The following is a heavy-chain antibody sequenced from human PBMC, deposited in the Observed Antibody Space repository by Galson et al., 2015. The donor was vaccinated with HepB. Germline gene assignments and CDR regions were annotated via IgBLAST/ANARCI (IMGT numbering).Heavy chain of an antibody. CDR2: IKQDGSEK. Sequence: SLRLSCAASGFTFSSYWMSWVRQAPGKGLEWVANIKQDGSEKYYVDSVKGRFTISRDNAKNSLYLQMNSLRAEDTAVYYCARILSSDNSGYYDAYFDYWGQGTLVTVSS. V-gene: IGHV3-7*03. CDR3: ARILSSDNSGYYDAYFDY. J-gene: IGHJ4*02. D-gene: IGHD3-22*01. CDR1: GFTFSSYW.